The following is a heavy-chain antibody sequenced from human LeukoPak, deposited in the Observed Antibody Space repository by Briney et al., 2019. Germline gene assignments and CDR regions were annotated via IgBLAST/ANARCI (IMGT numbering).Heavy chain of an antibody. J-gene: IGHJ3*02. V-gene: IGHV3-23*01. Sequence: PGGSLRLSCAASGFTFSSYGMSWVRQAPGKGLEWVSGISGSGGSTYYADSVKGRFTISRDNAKNTLYLQMNSLRAEDTAVYYCAKSRNGDGALDIWGQGTMVTVSS. D-gene: IGHD5-24*01. CDR1: GFTFSSYG. CDR3: AKSRNGDGALDI. CDR2: ISGSGGST.